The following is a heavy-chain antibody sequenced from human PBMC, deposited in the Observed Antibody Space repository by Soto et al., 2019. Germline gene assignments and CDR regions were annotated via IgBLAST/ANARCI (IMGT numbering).Heavy chain of an antibody. CDR1: GGTFSSYA. J-gene: IGHJ6*02. CDR3: ASPVPHYYDSSGYPRDYYYYGMDV. V-gene: IGHV1-69*13. Sequence: GASVKVSCKASGGTFSSYAISWLRQAPGQGLEWMGGIIPMFGTANYAQKFQGRVTIPADASTSTAYLELSSLRTEDTAVYYCASPVPHYYDSSGYPRDYYYYGMDVWGQGTTVTVSS. CDR2: IIPMFGTA. D-gene: IGHD3-22*01.